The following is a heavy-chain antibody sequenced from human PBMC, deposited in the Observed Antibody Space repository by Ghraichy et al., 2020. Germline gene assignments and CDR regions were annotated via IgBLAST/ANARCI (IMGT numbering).Heavy chain of an antibody. CDR2: ISYDGNNK. J-gene: IGHJ4*02. Sequence: GGSLRLSCAASGFPFRNYDVQWVRQAPGKSLEWVTSISYDGNNKHYADFAEGRFSVSRDNSRNTLDLQMNSLKNDDSAIYFCRAAADSYYIEFWGQGTQVTVSS. D-gene: IGHD6-25*01. CDR3: RAAADSYYIEF. V-gene: IGHV3-30*04. CDR1: GFPFRNYD.